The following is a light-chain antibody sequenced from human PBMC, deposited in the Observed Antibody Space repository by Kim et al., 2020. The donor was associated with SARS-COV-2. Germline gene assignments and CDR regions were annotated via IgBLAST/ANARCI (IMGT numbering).Light chain of an antibody. Sequence: EIVLTQSPGTLSLSPGERATLSCRASQSVSNSYLAWYQQKPGQAPRLLMYDASRRATGIADRFSGSGSGTDFTLTITRLEPEDFAVYYCQQYGTSPPWTFGQGTKVDIK. CDR1: QSVSNSY. CDR2: DAS. V-gene: IGKV3-20*01. CDR3: QQYGTSPPWT. J-gene: IGKJ1*01.